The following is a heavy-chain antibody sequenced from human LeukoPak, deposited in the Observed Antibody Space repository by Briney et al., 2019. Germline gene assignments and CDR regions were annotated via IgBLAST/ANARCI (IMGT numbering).Heavy chain of an antibody. D-gene: IGHD4-17*01. CDR3: ARGHVTTVTTYYDY. Sequence: PSETLSLTCTVSGGSISSSSYYWGWIRQPPGKGLEWIGSIYYSGSTYYNPSLKSRVTISVDTSKNQFSLKLSSVTAADTAVYYCARGHVTTVTTYYDYWGQGTLVTVSS. CDR1: GGSISSSSYY. CDR2: IYYSGST. J-gene: IGHJ4*02. V-gene: IGHV4-39*01.